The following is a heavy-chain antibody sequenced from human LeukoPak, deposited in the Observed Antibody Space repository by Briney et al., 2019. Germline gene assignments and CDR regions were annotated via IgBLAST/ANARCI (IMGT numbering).Heavy chain of an antibody. CDR1: GFSVSRNY. Sequence: GGSLRLSCAASGFSVSRNYMTWVRQAPGEGLEWVSLIYSGDSTSYADSVKGRFTISRDNSKNTLYLQMNSLRAEDTAVYYCARKTDHQTGGDYWGQGTLVTVSS. D-gene: IGHD1-1*01. V-gene: IGHV3-66*01. CDR2: IYSGDST. CDR3: ARKTDHQTGGDY. J-gene: IGHJ4*02.